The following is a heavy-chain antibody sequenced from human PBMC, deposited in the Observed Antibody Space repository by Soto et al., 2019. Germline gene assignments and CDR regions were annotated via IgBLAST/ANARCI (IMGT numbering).Heavy chain of an antibody. Sequence: SETLSLTCTVSGGSISSSSYYWGWIRQPPGKGLEWIGSIYYSGSTYYNPSLKSRITISVDTSKNQFSQKLSSVTAADTAVYYCARRDSYYYYYGMDVWGQGTTVTVSS. CDR3: ARRDSYYYYYGMDV. V-gene: IGHV4-39*01. CDR2: IYYSGST. CDR1: GGSISSSSYY. D-gene: IGHD2-21*02. J-gene: IGHJ6*02.